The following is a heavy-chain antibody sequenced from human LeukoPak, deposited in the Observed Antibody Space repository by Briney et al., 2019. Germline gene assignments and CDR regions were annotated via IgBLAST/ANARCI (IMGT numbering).Heavy chain of an antibody. V-gene: IGHV4-34*01. CDR2: INHRGTT. CDR1: GFSFSDHY. Sequence: LRLSCAASGFSFSDHYMDWVRQAPGKGLEWIGEINHRGTTKYNASLESRVTISLDTSKNQFSLEVTSVTAADTATYYCARGSSYGASGYPYFDHWGQGTLVPVSS. J-gene: IGHJ4*02. D-gene: IGHD3-22*01. CDR3: ARGSSYGASGYPYFDH.